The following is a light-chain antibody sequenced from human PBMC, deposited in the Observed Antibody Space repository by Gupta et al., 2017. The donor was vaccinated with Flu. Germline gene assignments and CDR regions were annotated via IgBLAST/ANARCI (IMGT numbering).Light chain of an antibody. Sequence: QSITISCSGVSTDVSTQNYVSWYQQHPGKAPKVLIYEVNKRPSGISDRFTGSKSGSTASLTISGLRPDDEGDYFCSSYTMNILVFGGGTKVTVL. CDR1: STDVSTQNY. CDR3: SSYTMNILV. J-gene: IGLJ3*02. CDR2: EVN. V-gene: IGLV2-14*01.